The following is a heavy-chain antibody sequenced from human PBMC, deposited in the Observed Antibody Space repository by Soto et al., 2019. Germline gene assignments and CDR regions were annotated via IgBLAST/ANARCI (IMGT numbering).Heavy chain of an antibody. CDR3: AKTPINYYDSSGYHPYFDY. V-gene: IGHV3-30*18. CDR2: ISYDGSNK. Sequence: GGTLRLSCAASGFSFSSYGMHWVRQAPGKGLEWVAVISYDGSNKYYADSVKGRFTISRDNSKNTLYLQMNSLRAEDTAVYYCAKTPINYYDSSGYHPYFDYRGQGT. D-gene: IGHD3-22*01. J-gene: IGHJ4*02. CDR1: GFSFSSYG.